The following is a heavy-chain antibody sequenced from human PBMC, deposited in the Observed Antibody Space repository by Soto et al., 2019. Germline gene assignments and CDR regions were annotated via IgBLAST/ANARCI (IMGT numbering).Heavy chain of an antibody. CDR1: GFTFSSYG. D-gene: IGHD3-3*01. J-gene: IGHJ6*03. CDR3: ARLTYYDFWSGYYTLYYYYYYYMDV. Sequence: PGGSLRLSCAASGFTFSSYGMHWVRQAPGKGLEWVANIKQDGSEKYYVDSVKGRFTISRDNAKNSLYLQMNSLRAEDTAVYYCARLTYYDFWSGYYTLYYYYYYYMDVWGKGTTVTVSS. CDR2: IKQDGSEK. V-gene: IGHV3-7*01.